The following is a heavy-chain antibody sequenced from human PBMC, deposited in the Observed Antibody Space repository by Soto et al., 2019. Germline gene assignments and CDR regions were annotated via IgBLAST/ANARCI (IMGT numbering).Heavy chain of an antibody. CDR3: ARSREFDY. V-gene: IGHV4-31*03. CDR1: GGPFSSGGYY. CDR2: IYQNGGT. Sequence: PSETLSLTCTVSGGPFSSGGYYWSWIRQEPGKGLEWIGYIYQNGGTSYNPSLKSRVTISADTSKTQFSLELSSVTAADTAVYYCARSREFDYWSQGTLVTVSS. J-gene: IGHJ4*02.